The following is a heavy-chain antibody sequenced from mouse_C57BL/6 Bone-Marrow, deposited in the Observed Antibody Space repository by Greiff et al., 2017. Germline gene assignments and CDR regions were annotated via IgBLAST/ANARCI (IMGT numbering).Heavy chain of an antibody. J-gene: IGHJ3*01. D-gene: IGHD1-1*01. CDR3: ARIYYYARFAY. V-gene: IGHV1-9*01. CDR2: ILPGSGST. Sequence: VQLQQSGAELMKPGASVKLSCKATGYTFTGYWIEWVKQRPGHGLEWIGEILPGSGSTNYNEKVKGKATFTADTSSNIAYMQISSLTTEDSAIYYCARIYYYARFAYWGQGTLVTVSA. CDR1: GYTFTGYW.